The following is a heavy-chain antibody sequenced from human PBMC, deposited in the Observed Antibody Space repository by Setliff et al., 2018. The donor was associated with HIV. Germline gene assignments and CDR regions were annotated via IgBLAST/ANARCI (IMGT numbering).Heavy chain of an antibody. V-gene: IGHV4-4*08. J-gene: IGHJ4*02. Sequence: NPSETLSLTCTVSGGSISSYYWSWIRQPPGKGLEWIGYIYTSGSTNYNPSLKSRVTISVDTSKNQFSLKLSSVTAADTAVYYCARVALFYGQTTTPHYFDYWGQGTLVTVSS. CDR3: ARVALFYGQTTTPHYFDY. D-gene: IGHD3-9*01. CDR1: GGSISSYY. CDR2: IYTSGST.